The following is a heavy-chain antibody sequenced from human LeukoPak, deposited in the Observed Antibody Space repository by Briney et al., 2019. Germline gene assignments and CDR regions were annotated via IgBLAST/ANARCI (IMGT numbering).Heavy chain of an antibody. CDR3: AKEGSYYFGHYYYYYMDV. D-gene: IGHD1-26*01. Sequence: PGRSLRLSCAASGFTFDDYAMHWVRQAPGKGLEWVSGISWNSGSIGYADSVKGRFTISRDNAKNSLYLQMNSLRAEDTALYYCAKEGSYYFGHYYYYYMDVCGKGTTVTVSS. V-gene: IGHV3-9*01. J-gene: IGHJ6*03. CDR2: ISWNSGSI. CDR1: GFTFDDYA.